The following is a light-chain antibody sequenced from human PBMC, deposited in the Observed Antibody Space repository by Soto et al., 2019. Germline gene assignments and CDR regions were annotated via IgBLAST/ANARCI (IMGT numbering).Light chain of an antibody. J-gene: IGKJ1*01. CDR3: HQYNEWRT. CDR2: DAS. CDR1: QTVRNN. Sequence: EIVMTPSPATLSVSPGERATLSCRASQTVRNNYLAWYQQKPGQAPRLLIYDASSRATGIPDRFSGGGSGTEFTLTISSLQSEDVAVYYCHQYNEWRTFGQGTKVDIK. V-gene: IGKV3D-15*01.